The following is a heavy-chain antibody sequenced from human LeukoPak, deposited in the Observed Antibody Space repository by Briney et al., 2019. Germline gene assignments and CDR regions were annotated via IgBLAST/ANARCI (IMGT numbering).Heavy chain of an antibody. Sequence: ASVKVSCKASGYTFTSYYMHWVRQAPGQGLEWMGIINPSGGSTSYAQKFQGRVTMTRDTSTSTVYMEVSSLRSEDTAVYYCVRATSSAALNAWGQGTLVTVSS. CDR2: INPSGGST. CDR3: VRATSSAALNA. V-gene: IGHV1-46*01. D-gene: IGHD6-19*01. CDR1: GYTFTSYY. J-gene: IGHJ4*02.